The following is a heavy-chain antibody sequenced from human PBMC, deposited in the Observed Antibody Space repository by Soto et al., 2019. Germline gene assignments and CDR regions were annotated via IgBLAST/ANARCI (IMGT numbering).Heavy chain of an antibody. CDR1: GGSFSGYY. CDR2: INDRGSI. V-gene: IGHV4-34*01. Sequence: QVQLQQWGAGPLRPWETLSFTCGVSGGSFSGYYWAWIRQSPGKGLEWIGEINDRGSINYNPSLKSRVSISVDTSKNHYSLNLRSVTAADTAVYYCARESHDILTGPPWVWYFDLWGRGTLVTVSS. CDR3: ARESHDILTGPPWVWYFDL. J-gene: IGHJ2*01. D-gene: IGHD3-9*01.